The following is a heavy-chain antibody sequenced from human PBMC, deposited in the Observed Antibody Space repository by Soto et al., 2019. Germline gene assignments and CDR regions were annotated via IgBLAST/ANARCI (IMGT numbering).Heavy chain of an antibody. D-gene: IGHD3-3*01. CDR2: ISAYNGNT. V-gene: IGHV1-18*01. J-gene: IGHJ6*02. Sequence: GASVKVSCKASGYTFTSYGISWVRQAPGQGLEWMGWISAYNGNTNYAQKLQGRVTMTTDTSTSTAYMELRSLRSDDTAVYYCARDRAAPTRITIFEVVIDYYGMDVWGQGTTVTVSS. CDR1: GYTFTSYG. CDR3: ARDRAAPTRITIFEVVIDYYGMDV.